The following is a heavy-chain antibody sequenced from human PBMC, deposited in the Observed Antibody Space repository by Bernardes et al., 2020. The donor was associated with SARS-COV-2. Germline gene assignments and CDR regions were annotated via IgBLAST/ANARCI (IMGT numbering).Heavy chain of an antibody. J-gene: IGHJ4*02. CDR3: ARGASSGYRIDY. D-gene: IGHD3-22*01. CDR1: GFTFSSYW. Sequence: WGSLRLSCAASGFTFSSYWMHWVRQIPGRGLVWLSRISTDGRTTNYADSVEGRFTISRDNAKNTLWLQMNSLGADDTAVYYCARGASSGYRIDYWGPGTLVTVSS. CDR2: ISTDGRTT. V-gene: IGHV3-74*01.